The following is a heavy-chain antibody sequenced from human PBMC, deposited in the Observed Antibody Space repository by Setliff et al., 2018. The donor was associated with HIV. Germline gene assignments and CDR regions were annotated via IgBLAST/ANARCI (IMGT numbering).Heavy chain of an antibody. CDR2: IGGSGAKT. CDR1: GFTFKNYA. J-gene: IGHJ4*02. Sequence: GGSLRLSCAASGFTFKNYAMSWVRQAPGKGLEWVSGIGGSGAKTNYADSVKGRFTISRDNSKNTLYLQMSSLRAEDTAVYYCAKDRGDYDFWSGYYVYWGQGTLVTVSS. D-gene: IGHD3-3*01. V-gene: IGHV3-23*01. CDR3: AKDRGDYDFWSGYYVY.